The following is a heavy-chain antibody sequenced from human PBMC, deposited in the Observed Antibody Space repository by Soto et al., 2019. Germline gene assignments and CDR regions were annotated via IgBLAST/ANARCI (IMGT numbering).Heavy chain of an antibody. CDR3: ARDGEYSGSYLDY. J-gene: IGHJ4*02. V-gene: IGHV3-48*03. CDR1: GFTFSSYE. CDR2: ISSSRSPI. D-gene: IGHD1-26*01. Sequence: GGSLRLSSADSGFTFSSYEMNWVRQAPGKGLECVSYISSSRSPIYYADTVKGPFTISRDNAKNSLYLQMNSLRAEDTAVYYCARDGEYSGSYLDYWGQGTLVTVSS.